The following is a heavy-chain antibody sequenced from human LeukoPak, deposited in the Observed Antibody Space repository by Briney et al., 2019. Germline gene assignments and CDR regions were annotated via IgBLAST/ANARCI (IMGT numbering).Heavy chain of an antibody. D-gene: IGHD1-1*01. Sequence: SSETLSLTCTVSGGSFSGYYWNWIRQPPGKGLEWIGEINHSGSTNYNPSLKSRVTISVDTSKNQFSLKLSSVTAADTAVYYCARHRTKGAFDIWGQGTMVTVSS. CDR1: GGSFSGYY. CDR3: ARHRTKGAFDI. CDR2: INHSGST. J-gene: IGHJ3*02. V-gene: IGHV4-34*01.